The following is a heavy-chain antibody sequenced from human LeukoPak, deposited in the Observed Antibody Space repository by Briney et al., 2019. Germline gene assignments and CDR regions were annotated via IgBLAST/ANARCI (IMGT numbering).Heavy chain of an antibody. CDR1: GFTFSSYS. Sequence: GGSLRPSCAASGFTFSSYSMNWVRQAPGKGLEWVSYIGGTSSPRYYADSVKGRFTITRDNAKNSLYLQMNSLRAEDTAVYYCARDVYGDYAIDYWGQGTLVTVSS. J-gene: IGHJ4*02. CDR3: ARDVYGDYAIDY. D-gene: IGHD4-17*01. CDR2: IGGTSSPR. V-gene: IGHV3-48*04.